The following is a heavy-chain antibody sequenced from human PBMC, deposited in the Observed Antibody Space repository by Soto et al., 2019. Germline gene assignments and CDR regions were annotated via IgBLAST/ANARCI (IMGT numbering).Heavy chain of an antibody. Sequence: EVQLVESGGGLVQPGGSLRLSCAASGFTFSTSWMSWVRQAPEKGLEWVAHMNQDGTDKYYVDSVKGRFTISRDNAKNSLYLQMNSLRAEDTAVYYCVGWGYGSHWVQGTLVSVSS. V-gene: IGHV3-7*01. CDR1: GFTFSTSW. CDR2: MNQDGTDK. CDR3: VGWGYGSH. J-gene: IGHJ4*02. D-gene: IGHD5-18*01.